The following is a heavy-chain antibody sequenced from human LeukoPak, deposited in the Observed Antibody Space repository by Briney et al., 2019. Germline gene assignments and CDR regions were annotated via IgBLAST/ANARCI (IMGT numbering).Heavy chain of an antibody. V-gene: IGHV3-66*01. Sequence: GESLRLSCAASGFIMSNNYMSWVRQAPGKGPEWVSVIYDGGITYYPDSVKSRFTISRDDSTNTLHLQMNSLRVDDTAVYYCARDRDYSGSGSPDSWGQGTLVTVS. D-gene: IGHD3-10*01. CDR3: ARDRDYSGSGSPDS. J-gene: IGHJ4*02. CDR2: IYDGGIT. CDR1: GFIMSNNY.